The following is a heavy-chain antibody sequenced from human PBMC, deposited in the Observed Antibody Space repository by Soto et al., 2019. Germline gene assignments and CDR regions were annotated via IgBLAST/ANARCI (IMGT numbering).Heavy chain of an antibody. Sequence: QVQLVQSRAEVKKPGASVTVSCRSSGDTFTDYYIHWVRQAPGQGLEWMGWINPNSGVTKYAQKFQGWVSMTRDTSIRTVYMQLSRLRSDDTAVYYCARESGGATATLVYYYFYMDVWGTGTTVTVSS. V-gene: IGHV1-2*04. D-gene: IGHD5-12*01. CDR3: ARESGGATATLVYYYFYMDV. CDR1: GDTFTDYY. J-gene: IGHJ6*03. CDR2: INPNSGVT.